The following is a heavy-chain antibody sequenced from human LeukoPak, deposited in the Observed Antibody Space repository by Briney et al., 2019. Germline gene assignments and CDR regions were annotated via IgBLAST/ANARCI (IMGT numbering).Heavy chain of an antibody. CDR1: GFTFSSYA. J-gene: IGHJ6*02. CDR3: ARKSVYYYGMDV. CDR2: ISYDGSKK. Sequence: GGSLRLSCAASGFTFSSYAMHWVRQAPGKGLEWVAVISYDGSKKYYADSVKGRFTISRDNSKNTLYLQMNSLRAEDTAVYYCARKSVYYYGMDVWGQGTTVTVSS. V-gene: IGHV3-30-3*01.